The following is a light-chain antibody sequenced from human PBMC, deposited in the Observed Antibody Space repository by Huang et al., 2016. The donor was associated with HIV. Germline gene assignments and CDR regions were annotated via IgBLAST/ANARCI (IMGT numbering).Light chain of an antibody. J-gene: IGKJ4*01. CDR3: QQYGNSPPT. Sequence: EIVSTQSPGTLSLSPGARATLSCRASQSVSSNYLAWYQLKPGQAPRLVIHGASSRATGIADRFSGSGSGTDFTLTISRLVPNDFALYFCQQYGNSPPTFGGGTKVEIK. CDR2: GAS. V-gene: IGKV3-20*01. CDR1: QSVSSNY.